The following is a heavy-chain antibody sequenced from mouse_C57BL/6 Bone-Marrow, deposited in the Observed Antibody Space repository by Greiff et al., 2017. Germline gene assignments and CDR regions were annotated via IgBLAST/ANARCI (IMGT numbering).Heavy chain of an antibody. V-gene: IGHV1-82*01. D-gene: IGHD1-1*01. J-gene: IGHJ1*03. CDR2: IYPGNGDT. CDR1: GYAFSSSW. Sequence: QVQLQQSGPELVKPGASVKISCKASGYAFSSSWMNWVKQRPGKGLEWIGRIYPGNGDTNYNGKFKGKATLTADKSSRTAYMQLSSLTSEDSAVYVCASSTTVVGYIDVWGKGTTVTVSS. CDR3: ASSTTVVGYIDV.